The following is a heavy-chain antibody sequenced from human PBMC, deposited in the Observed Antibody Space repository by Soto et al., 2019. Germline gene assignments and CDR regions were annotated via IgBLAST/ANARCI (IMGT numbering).Heavy chain of an antibody. V-gene: IGHV3-30*02. J-gene: IGHJ4*02. CDR3: ARGRDYDSSGYYLDF. CDR1: GFTFSTYG. CDR2: IQYHGINK. D-gene: IGHD3-22*01. Sequence: QPGGSLRLSCAASGFTFSTYGMHWVRQAPGKGLEWVAFIQYHGINKDYADSVKGRFTISRDNSRNTLYLQMNSLRAEDTAVYYCARGRDYDSSGYYLDFWGQGALVTVSS.